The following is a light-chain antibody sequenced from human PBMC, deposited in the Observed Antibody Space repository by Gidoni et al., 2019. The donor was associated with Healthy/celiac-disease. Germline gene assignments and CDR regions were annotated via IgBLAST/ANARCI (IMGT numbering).Light chain of an antibody. J-gene: IGKJ5*01. Sequence: EIVLTQSPATLSLSPGERATLSCRASQSVSSYLAWYQQNPGQAPSLLIYDASNRATGIPARFSGSGAGTDTTPTISSLADEDVVVYYCQRRSNWGITFGQGTRLEIK. CDR2: DAS. CDR1: QSVSSY. CDR3: QRRSNWGIT. V-gene: IGKV3-11*01.